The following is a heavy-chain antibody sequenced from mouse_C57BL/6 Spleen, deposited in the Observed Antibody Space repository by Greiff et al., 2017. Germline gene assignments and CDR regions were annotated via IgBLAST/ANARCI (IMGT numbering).Heavy chain of an antibody. CDR3: ARAITTVVERGWDFDV. D-gene: IGHD1-1*01. J-gene: IGHJ1*03. V-gene: IGHV1-39*01. Sequence: VQLQQSGPELVKPGASVKISCKASGYSFTDYNMNWVKQSNGKSLEWIGVINPNYGTTSYNQKFKGKATLTVDQSTSTAYMQLNSLTSEDSAVYYCARAITTVVERGWDFDVCGTGTTVTVSS. CDR1: GYSFTDYN. CDR2: INPNYGTT.